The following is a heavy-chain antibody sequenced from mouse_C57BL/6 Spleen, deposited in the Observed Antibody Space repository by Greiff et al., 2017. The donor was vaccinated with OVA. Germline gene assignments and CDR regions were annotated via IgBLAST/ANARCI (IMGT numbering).Heavy chain of an antibody. CDR2: IYPGDGDT. CDR1: GYAFSSSW. CDR3: ARGSTVVAHYYAMDY. V-gene: IGHV1-82*01. Sequence: VQLQQSGPELVKPGASVKFSCKASGYAFSSSWMNWVKQRPGKGLEWIGRIYPGDGDTNYNGKFKGKATLTADKSSSTAYMQLSSLTSEDSAVYFCARGSTVVAHYYAMDYWGQGTSVTVSS. D-gene: IGHD1-1*01. J-gene: IGHJ4*01.